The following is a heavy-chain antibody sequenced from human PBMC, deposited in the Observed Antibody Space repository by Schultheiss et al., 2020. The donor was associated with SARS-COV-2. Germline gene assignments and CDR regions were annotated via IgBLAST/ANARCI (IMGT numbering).Heavy chain of an antibody. CDR3: ARAIAAL. Sequence: GGSLRLSCAGSGFTFSSYAMHWVRQAPGKGLEWVAVISYDGTNKYYADSVKGRFTISRDNSKNTLYLQMNSLRAEDTAVYYCARAIAALWGQGTLVTVSS. CDR1: GFTFSSYA. V-gene: IGHV3-30*07. J-gene: IGHJ4*02. CDR2: ISYDGTNK. D-gene: IGHD6-6*01.